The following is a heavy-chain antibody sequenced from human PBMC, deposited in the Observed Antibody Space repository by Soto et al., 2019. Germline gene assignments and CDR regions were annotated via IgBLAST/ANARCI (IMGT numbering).Heavy chain of an antibody. CDR2: ISSSSSYI. D-gene: IGHD3-22*01. V-gene: IGHV3-21*01. CDR3: ARDFRYYYDSSGSHAFYYYYGMDV. J-gene: IGHJ6*02. CDR1: GFTFSSYS. Sequence: GGSLRVSCAASGFTFSSYSMNWVRQAPWKGLEWVSSISSSSSYIYYADSVKGRFTISRDNAKNSLYLQMNSLRAEDTAVYYCARDFRYYYDSSGSHAFYYYYGMDVWGQGTTVTVSS.